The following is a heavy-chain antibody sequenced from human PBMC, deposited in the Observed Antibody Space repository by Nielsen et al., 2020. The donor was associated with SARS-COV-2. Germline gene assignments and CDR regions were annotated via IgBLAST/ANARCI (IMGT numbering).Heavy chain of an antibody. D-gene: IGHD6-19*01. CDR3: ARDGVSGNYFDY. CDR1: GGSVIFYY. CDR2: IYDSGDT. V-gene: IGHV4-59*02. J-gene: IGHJ4*02. Sequence: SETLSLTCTVSGGSVIFYYWGWIRQPPGKGLEWIGYIYDSGDTKYNPSLKSRATISVDTSKNQFSLRLSSVTAADTAVYYCARDGVSGNYFDYWGPGTLVTVSS.